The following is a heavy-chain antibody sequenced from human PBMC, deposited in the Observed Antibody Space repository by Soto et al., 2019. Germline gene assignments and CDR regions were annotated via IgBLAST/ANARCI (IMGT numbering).Heavy chain of an antibody. D-gene: IGHD3-3*01. Sequence: PGGSLRLSCAASGFTFSSYEMNWVRQAPGKGLEWVSYISSSGSTIYYADSVKGRFTISRDNAKNSLYLQMSSLRAEDTAVYYCARAVSYYDFWSGFQHYYYGMDVWGQGTTVTVSS. CDR2: ISSSGSTI. CDR1: GFTFSSYE. CDR3: ARAVSYYDFWSGFQHYYYGMDV. V-gene: IGHV3-48*03. J-gene: IGHJ6*02.